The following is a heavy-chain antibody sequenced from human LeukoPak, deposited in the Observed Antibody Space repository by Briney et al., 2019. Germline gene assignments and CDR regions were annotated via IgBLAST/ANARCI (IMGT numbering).Heavy chain of an antibody. Sequence: PGGSLRLSCSASGFTFSNYPMHWLRQAPGKGLEFVSAISTNGGNTYYADSVKGRSTISRDNSKNMLYLQMSSLRAEDTALYYCVKEIAFYDYWGQGTLVTVSS. D-gene: IGHD2/OR15-2a*01. CDR2: ISTNGGNT. CDR3: VKEIAFYDY. J-gene: IGHJ4*02. CDR1: GFTFSNYP. V-gene: IGHV3-64D*06.